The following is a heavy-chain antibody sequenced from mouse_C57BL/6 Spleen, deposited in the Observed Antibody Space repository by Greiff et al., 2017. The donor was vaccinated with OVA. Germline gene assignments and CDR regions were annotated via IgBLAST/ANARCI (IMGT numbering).Heavy chain of an antibody. V-gene: IGHV1-15*01. D-gene: IGHD1-1*01. CDR2: IDPETGGT. J-gene: IGHJ1*03. CDR3: IITTVVATNWYFDV. CDR1: GYTFTDYE. Sequence: QVQLQQSGAELVRPGASVTLSCKASGYTFTDYEMHWVKQTPVHGLEWIGAIDPETGGTAYNQKFKGKAILTADKSSSTAYMELRSLTSEDSAVYYGIITTVVATNWYFDVWGTGTTVTVSS.